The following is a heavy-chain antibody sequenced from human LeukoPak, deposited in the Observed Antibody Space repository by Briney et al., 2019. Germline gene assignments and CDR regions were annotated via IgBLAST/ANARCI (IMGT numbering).Heavy chain of an antibody. CDR2: IYYSGST. CDR1: GGSISSGGYY. V-gene: IGHV4-31*03. Sequence: PSQTLSLTCTVSGGSISSGGYYWSWIRQHPGKGLEWIGYIYYSGSTYYNPSLKSRVTISVDTSKNQFSLKLSSVTAADTAVYYCARGSYYDFWSGRPSWFDPWGQGTLVTVSS. CDR3: ARGSYYDFWSGRPSWFDP. J-gene: IGHJ5*02. D-gene: IGHD3-3*01.